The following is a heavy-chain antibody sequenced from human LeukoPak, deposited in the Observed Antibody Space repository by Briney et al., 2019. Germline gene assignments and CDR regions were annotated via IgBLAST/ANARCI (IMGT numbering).Heavy chain of an antibody. V-gene: IGHV1-69*04. CDR1: GGTFSSYA. D-gene: IGHD4-17*01. Sequence: ASVKVSCKASGGTFSSYAISWVRQAPGQGLEWMGRIIPILGIANYVQKFQGRVTITADKSTSTAYMELSSLRSEDTAVYYCARDYAPGAYYGDYGDYYYGMDVWGQGTTVTVSS. CDR3: ARDYAPGAYYGDYGDYYYGMDV. CDR2: IIPILGIA. J-gene: IGHJ6*02.